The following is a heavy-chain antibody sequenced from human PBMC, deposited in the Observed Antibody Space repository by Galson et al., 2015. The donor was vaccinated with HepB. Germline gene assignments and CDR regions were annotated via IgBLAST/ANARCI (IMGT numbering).Heavy chain of an antibody. CDR2: ISSSSSYI. Sequence: LRLSCAASGFTFSSYSMNWVRQAPGKGLEWVSSISSSSSYIYYADSVKGRFTISRDNAKNSLYLQMNSLRAEDTAVYYCARAAGYCSSTSCYGPLDIWGQGTMVTVSS. V-gene: IGHV3-21*01. CDR3: ARAAGYCSSTSCYGPLDI. CDR1: GFTFSSYS. D-gene: IGHD2-2*01. J-gene: IGHJ3*02.